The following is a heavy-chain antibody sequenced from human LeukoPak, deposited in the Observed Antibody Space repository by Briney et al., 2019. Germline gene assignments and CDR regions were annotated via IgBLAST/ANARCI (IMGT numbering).Heavy chain of an antibody. V-gene: IGHV1-8*01. CDR3: ARAYSSGLIDY. CDR1: GYTFTSYD. J-gene: IGHJ4*02. CDR2: MSPNSGNT. D-gene: IGHD6-19*01. Sequence: ASVKVSCKASGYTFTSYDINWVRQATGQGLEWMGWMSPNSGNTGYAQRFQGRVTMTRNTSISTAYMELSSLRSEDTAVYYCARAYSSGLIDYWGQGTLVTVSS.